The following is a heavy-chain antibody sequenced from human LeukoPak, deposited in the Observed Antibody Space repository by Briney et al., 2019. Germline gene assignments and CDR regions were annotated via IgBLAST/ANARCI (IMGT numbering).Heavy chain of an antibody. J-gene: IGHJ4*02. V-gene: IGHV4-34*01. CDR1: GGSFSGYY. Sequence: SETLSLTCAVYGGSFSGYYWSWIRQPPGKGLEWIGEINHSGSTYYNPSLRSRVTISVDTSKNQFSLKLSSVTAADTAVYYCARVWAALVRRYFDSWGQGTLVTVSS. CDR2: INHSGST. D-gene: IGHD6-6*01. CDR3: ARVWAALVRRYFDS.